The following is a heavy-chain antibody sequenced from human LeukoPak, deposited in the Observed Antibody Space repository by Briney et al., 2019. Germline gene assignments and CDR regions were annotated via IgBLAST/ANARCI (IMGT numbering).Heavy chain of an antibody. CDR2: ISGSGGST. V-gene: IGHV3-23*01. CDR1: GFTFSSYA. J-gene: IGHJ4*02. D-gene: IGHD3-10*01. Sequence: GGSLRLSCAASGFTFSSYAMSWVRQAPGKGLEWVSAISGSGGSTYYADSVKGRFTISRDNSKNTLYLQMNSLRAEDTAVYYCARSYYGSGSYYMADYWGQGTLVTVSS. CDR3: ARSYYGSGSYYMADY.